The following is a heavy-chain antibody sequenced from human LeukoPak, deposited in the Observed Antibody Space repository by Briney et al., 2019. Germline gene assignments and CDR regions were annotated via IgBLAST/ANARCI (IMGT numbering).Heavy chain of an antibody. V-gene: IGHV3-23*01. J-gene: IGHJ6*02. D-gene: IGHD6-19*01. CDR3: AKGQVGWYYFTMDV. CDR1: GFTFSTYS. Sequence: GGSRRLSCAASGFTFSTYSMSWVRQAPGKGLEWVSAISGSGDSTYYADSVKGRFTISRDNSKNTLYLQMNSLRAEDTAVYYCAKGQVGWYYFTMDVWGQGTTVTVSS. CDR2: ISGSGDST.